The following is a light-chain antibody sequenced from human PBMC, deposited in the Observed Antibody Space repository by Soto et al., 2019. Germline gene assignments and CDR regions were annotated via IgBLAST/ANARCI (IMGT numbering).Light chain of an antibody. Sequence: EVVLTQSPGTLSLSPGERATLSCRASQNVFSSSLAWYQQRPGQAPRLLFYGASSRATGITDRFSASGSGTHFTLTISRLEPEDFTVYYCQQFDSSPWTFGQGTKVEIK. CDR2: GAS. CDR3: QQFDSSPWT. V-gene: IGKV3-20*01. CDR1: QNVFSSS. J-gene: IGKJ1*01.